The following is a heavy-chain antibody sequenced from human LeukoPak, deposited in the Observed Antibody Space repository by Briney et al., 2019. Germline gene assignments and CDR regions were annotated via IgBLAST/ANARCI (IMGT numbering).Heavy chain of an antibody. CDR2: ISGSGGST. CDR1: GLTFSSYA. V-gene: IGHV3-23*01. CDR3: ARCSGSSTYHSDDY. J-gene: IGHJ4*02. D-gene: IGHD2-15*01. Sequence: PGGSLRLSCAASGLTFSSYAMSWVRQAPGKGLEWVSTISGSGGSTYYADSVKGRFTISRDNAKNSLSLQMNSLRAEDTAVYYCARCSGSSTYHSDDYWGQGTLVTVSS.